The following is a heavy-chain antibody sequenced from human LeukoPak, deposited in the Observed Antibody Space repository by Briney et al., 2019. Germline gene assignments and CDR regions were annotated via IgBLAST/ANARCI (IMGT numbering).Heavy chain of an antibody. J-gene: IGHJ6*03. CDR3: ASSRGEGQNDYYYYYYMDV. CDR1: GFTFSSYS. Sequence: PGGSLRLSCAASGFTFSSYSMNWVRQAPGKGLEWVSSISSSSSYIYYADSVKGRFTISRDNAKNSLYLQMNSLRAEDTAVYYCASSRGEGQNDYYYYYYMDVWGKGTTVTVSS. D-gene: IGHD6-13*01. CDR2: ISSSSSYI. V-gene: IGHV3-21*01.